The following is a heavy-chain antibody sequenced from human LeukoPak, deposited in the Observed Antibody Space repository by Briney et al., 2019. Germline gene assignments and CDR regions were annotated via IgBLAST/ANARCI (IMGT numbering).Heavy chain of an antibody. CDR3: PRRRSGSYQPVMY. CDR1: GFSFSNSS. Sequence: GGSLTLTCAVSGFSFSNSSLYWDCQAPGKGLEWVAVMWDDESNKYYADSVKGRSTISRDNSKNTLYLQMNNLGAEDTAVYYSPRRRSGSYQPVMYWGQGTLVTVSS. D-gene: IGHD1-26*01. CDR2: MWDDESNK. J-gene: IGHJ4*02. V-gene: IGHV3-33*01.